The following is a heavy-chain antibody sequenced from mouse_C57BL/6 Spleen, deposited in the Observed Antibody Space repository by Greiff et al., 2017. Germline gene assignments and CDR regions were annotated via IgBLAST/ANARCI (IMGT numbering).Heavy chain of an antibody. CDR2: IYPGNSDT. CDR1: GYTFTSYW. V-gene: IGHV1-5*01. CDR3: ARRVDGYDVDY. J-gene: IGHJ2*01. Sequence: VQLKESGTVLARPGASVKMSCKPPGYTFTSYWMHWVKQRPGQGLEWLGAIYPGNSDTSDNQKFKGKAKQPAVTSASTAYMELSSLTNEDSAVYYCARRVDGYDVDYWGQGTTLTVAS. D-gene: IGHD2-2*01.